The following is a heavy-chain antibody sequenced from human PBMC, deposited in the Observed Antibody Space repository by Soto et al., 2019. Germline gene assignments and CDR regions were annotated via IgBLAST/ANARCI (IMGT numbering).Heavy chain of an antibody. J-gene: IGHJ4*02. V-gene: IGHV4-39*01. CDR2: ISDVRQT. CDR3: ARYRYGNYDN. CDR1: GASISSGAYF. D-gene: IGHD4-17*01. Sequence: QLQLLESGPGLVKPSETLSLTCTVSGASISSGAYFWGWIRQSPGKGLEWIGSISDVRQTYYNPSLKSRVAISVDTTKNQFSLKLTSVTAADTAVYYCARYRYGNYDNWGQGTLVTVSS.